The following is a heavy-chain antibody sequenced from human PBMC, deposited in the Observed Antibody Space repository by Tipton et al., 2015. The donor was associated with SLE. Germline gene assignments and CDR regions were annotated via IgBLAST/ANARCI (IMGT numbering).Heavy chain of an antibody. CDR3: ARGRVMV. CDR2: IYYSGST. J-gene: IGHJ4*02. D-gene: IGHD2-8*01. Sequence: TLSLTCTVSGGSISSSSYYWGWIRQPPGKGLEWIGSIYYSGSTNHNPSLKSRVTISVDTSKNQFSLKLSSVTAADTAVYYCARGRVMVWGQGTLVTVSS. V-gene: IGHV4-39*07. CDR1: GGSISSSSYY.